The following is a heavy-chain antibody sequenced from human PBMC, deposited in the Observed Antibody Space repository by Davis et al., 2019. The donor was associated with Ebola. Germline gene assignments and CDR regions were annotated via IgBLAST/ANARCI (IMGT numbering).Heavy chain of an antibody. J-gene: IGHJ6*02. Sequence: GESLKISCAASGFTFRSYGLHWVRQAPGKGLEWVSTITGCADLTHYADSVKGRFTVSRDNPKNTLYLQMYSLRAEDTAVYYCAKGMSRSAYYAMDVWGQGTTVTVSS. D-gene: IGHD2-8*01. CDR2: ITGCADLT. V-gene: IGHV3-23*01. CDR1: GFTFRSYG. CDR3: AKGMSRSAYYAMDV.